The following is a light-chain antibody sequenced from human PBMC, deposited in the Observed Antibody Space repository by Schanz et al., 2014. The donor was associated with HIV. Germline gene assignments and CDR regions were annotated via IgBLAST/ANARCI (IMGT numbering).Light chain of an antibody. V-gene: IGKV3-15*01. CDR2: RAS. CDR1: RSVNSN. J-gene: IGKJ5*01. Sequence: EIVMTQSPATLSVSPGERVTLSCRASRSVNSNLAWYQQKPGQAPRLLIYRASTRATSIPTRFSGSGSGTEFTLTISSLQPEDFAVYYCQQYNNWPPITFGQGTRLEIK. CDR3: QQYNNWPPIT.